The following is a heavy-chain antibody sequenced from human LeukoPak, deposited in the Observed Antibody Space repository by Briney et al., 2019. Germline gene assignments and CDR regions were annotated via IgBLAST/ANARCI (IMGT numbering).Heavy chain of an antibody. Sequence: GGSLRLSCEASGVTFSNYAMAWVRQAPGKGPEWVSDISDSGGSTYYAESVKGRFTISRDNSKNTLYLQMNSLRAEDTAVYYCARDRMQAVTTGPGDFGIDYWGQGTLVTVSS. J-gene: IGHJ4*02. V-gene: IGHV3-23*01. CDR3: ARDRMQAVTTGPGDFGIDY. D-gene: IGHD4-11*01. CDR1: GVTFSNYA. CDR2: ISDSGGST.